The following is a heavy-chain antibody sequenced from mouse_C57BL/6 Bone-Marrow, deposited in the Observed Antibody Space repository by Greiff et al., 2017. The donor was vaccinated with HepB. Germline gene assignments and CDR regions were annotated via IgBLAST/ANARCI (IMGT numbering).Heavy chain of an antibody. Sequence: QVQLKESGAELARPGASVKLSCKASGYTFTSYGISWVKQRTGQGLEWIGEIYPRSGNTYYNEKFKGKASLTADKSSSTAYMELRSLTSEDSAVYFCARILLRFAYWGQGTLVTVSA. CDR2: IYPRSGNT. CDR1: GYTFTSYG. CDR3: ARILLRFAY. V-gene: IGHV1-81*01. D-gene: IGHD2-10*01. J-gene: IGHJ3*01.